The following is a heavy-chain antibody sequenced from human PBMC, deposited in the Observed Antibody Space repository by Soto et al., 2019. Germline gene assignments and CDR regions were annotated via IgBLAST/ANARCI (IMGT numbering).Heavy chain of an antibody. V-gene: IGHV3-23*01. CDR3: AKSLGFGEHYGMDA. J-gene: IGHJ6*02. D-gene: IGHD3-10*01. CDR1: GFTFNNYA. Sequence: EVQVLESGGGLVQPGGSLRLSCAASGFTFNNYAMTWIRQAPGKGLEWVSAISGSGDYTYYADSVRGRFTISRDNSKNTLYLRMNGLSAEDTAIYYCAKSLGFGEHYGMDAWGQGTTVTVSS. CDR2: ISGSGDYT.